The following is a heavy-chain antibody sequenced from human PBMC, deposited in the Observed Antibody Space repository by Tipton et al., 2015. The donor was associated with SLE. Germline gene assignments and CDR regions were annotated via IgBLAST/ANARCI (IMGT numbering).Heavy chain of an antibody. CDR3: ARARITMNYFDY. Sequence: TLSLTCTVSGGSISSSSYYWGWIRQPPGKGLEWIGSIYYSGSTYYNPSLKSRVTISVDTSKNQFSLKLSSVTAADTAVYYCARARITMNYFDYWGQGTLVTVSS. V-gene: IGHV4-39*01. CDR1: GGSISSSSYY. CDR2: IYYSGST. J-gene: IGHJ4*02. D-gene: IGHD3-22*01.